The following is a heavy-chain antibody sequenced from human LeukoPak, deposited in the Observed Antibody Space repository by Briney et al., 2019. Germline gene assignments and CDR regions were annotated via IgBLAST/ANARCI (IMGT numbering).Heavy chain of an antibody. CDR3: ARERAGGAIDY. D-gene: IGHD3-16*02. CDR1: GYTFTGYY. V-gene: IGHV1-2*06. J-gene: IGHJ4*02. Sequence: GASVKVSCKASGYTFTGYYMHWVRQAPGQGLEWMGRINPNSGGTNYAQKLQGRVTMTTDTSTSTAYMELRSLRSDDTAVYYCARERAGGAIDYWGQGTRVTVSS. CDR2: INPNSGGT.